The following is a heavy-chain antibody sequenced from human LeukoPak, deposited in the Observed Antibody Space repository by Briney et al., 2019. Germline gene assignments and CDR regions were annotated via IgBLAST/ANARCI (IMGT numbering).Heavy chain of an antibody. CDR2: IRSKAYGGTA. D-gene: IGHD2-8*01. V-gene: IGHV3-49*04. CDR1: GFTFGDYA. Sequence: GGSLRFSCTTPGFTFGDYALTWVRQAPGKGLEWVGFIRSKAYGGTADYAASVRGRFTISRDDSKSIAYLQMKSLKTDDTADYYCAREMLNEVSYYYNALDVWGQGTTVIVSS. CDR3: AREMLNEVSYYYNALDV. J-gene: IGHJ6*02.